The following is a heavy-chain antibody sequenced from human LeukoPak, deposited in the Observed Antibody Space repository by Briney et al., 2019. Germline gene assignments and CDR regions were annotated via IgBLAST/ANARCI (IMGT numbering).Heavy chain of an antibody. CDR2: IYYSGST. CDR3: AREAVAGTHFDY. CDR1: GGSISSYY. V-gene: IGHV4-59*01. J-gene: IGHJ4*02. Sequence: SETLPLTCTVSGGSISSYYWSWIRQPPGKGLEWIGYIYYSGSTNYNPSLKSRVTISVDTSKNQFSLKLSSVTAADTAVYYCAREAVAGTHFDYWGQGTLVTVSS. D-gene: IGHD6-19*01.